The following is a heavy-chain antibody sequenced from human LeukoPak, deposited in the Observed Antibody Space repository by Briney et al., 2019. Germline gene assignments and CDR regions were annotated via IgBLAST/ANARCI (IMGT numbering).Heavy chain of an antibody. Sequence: SETLSLTCTVSGDSISSHYWSWIRQPPGKGLEWIGCIYYTGSTTYNPSLESRVTMLVDTSKNQSSLRLSSVTTADTAVYYCARDIQLVGATLYFDHWGQGALVTVSS. CDR1: GDSISSHY. D-gene: IGHD1-26*01. CDR2: IYYTGST. J-gene: IGHJ4*02. V-gene: IGHV4-59*11. CDR3: ARDIQLVGATLYFDH.